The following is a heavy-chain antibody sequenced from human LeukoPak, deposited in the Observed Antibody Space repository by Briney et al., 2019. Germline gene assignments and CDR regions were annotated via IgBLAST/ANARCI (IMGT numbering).Heavy chain of an antibody. J-gene: IGHJ5*02. CDR1: GYTFTGYY. CDR2: INPNSGGT. CDR3: ARDPWFQYYGSGSYYPPLSWFDP. V-gene: IGHV1-2*02. Sequence: ASVKVSCKASGYTFTGYYMHWVRQAPGQGLEWMGWINPNSGGTNYAQKFQGRVTMTRDTSISTAYMELSRLRSDDTAVYYCARDPWFQYYGSGSYYPPLSWFDPWGQGTLVTVSS. D-gene: IGHD3-10*01.